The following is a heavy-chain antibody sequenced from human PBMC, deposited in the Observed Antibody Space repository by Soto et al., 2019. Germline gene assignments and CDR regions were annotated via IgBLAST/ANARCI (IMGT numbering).Heavy chain of an antibody. CDR1: GYTFTGYY. CDR3: ARLYSYGTRYFDY. D-gene: IGHD5-18*01. J-gene: IGHJ4*02. Sequence: GASVKVSCKASGYTFTGYYMHWVRQAPGQGLEWMGWINPNSGGTNYAQKFQGWVTMTRDTSISTAYMELSRLRSDDTAVYYCARLYSYGTRYFDYWGQGTLVTVSS. V-gene: IGHV1-2*04. CDR2: INPNSGGT.